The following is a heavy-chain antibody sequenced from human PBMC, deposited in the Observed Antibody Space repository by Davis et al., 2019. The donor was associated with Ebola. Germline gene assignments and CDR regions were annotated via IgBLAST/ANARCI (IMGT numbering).Heavy chain of an antibody. J-gene: IGHJ4*02. CDR2: ISYDGSNK. CDR1: GFTFSRYA. CDR3: ARDPTMIVVVALDY. V-gene: IGHV3-30*04. D-gene: IGHD3-22*01. Sequence: GGSLRLSCAASGFTFSRYAMHWVSQAPCKGLEWVAVISYDGSNKYYADSVKGRFTISRDNSKNTLYLQMNSLRDEDTAVYYCARDPTMIVVVALDYWGQGTLVTVSS.